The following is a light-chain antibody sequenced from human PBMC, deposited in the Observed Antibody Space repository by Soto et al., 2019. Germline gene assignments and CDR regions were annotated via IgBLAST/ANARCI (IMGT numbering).Light chain of an antibody. V-gene: IGKV1-27*01. CDR1: QAISNY. CDR2: AAS. J-gene: IGKJ4*01. Sequence: DILMTQSPSSLSASVGDRVTISCRASQAISNYLAWYQQRPGKVPKLLIYAASSLQSGVPSRFSGSGSGTDFTITISSLQPEDVATYYCQRYNDAPLTFGGGTKVEIK. CDR3: QRYNDAPLT.